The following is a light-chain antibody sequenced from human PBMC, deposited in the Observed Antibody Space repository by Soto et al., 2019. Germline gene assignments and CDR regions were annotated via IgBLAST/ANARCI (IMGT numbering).Light chain of an antibody. CDR3: QQRSNYIT. CDR1: QSVSSY. J-gene: IGKJ5*01. CDR2: DAS. Sequence: EIVLTQSPSPLSLSPCERATLSCRASQSVSSYLAWYQQKPGQAPRLLIDDASNRATVIPARFSGSGSGADFTLTISSLEPEDFAVYYCQQRSNYITFGQGTRLDIK. V-gene: IGKV3-11*01.